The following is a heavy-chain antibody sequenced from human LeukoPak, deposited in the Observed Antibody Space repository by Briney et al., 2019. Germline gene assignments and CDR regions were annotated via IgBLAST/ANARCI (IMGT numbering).Heavy chain of an antibody. CDR1: GFSFTNYA. Sequence: GGSLRLSCAASGFSFTNYAMNWVRQPPGKGLEWVSSLGGGGTTYYADSVKGRFTISRDISNNTLYLQMNSLRADDSAVYYCAKDLGRAVNQFAIAYFRHWGQGTLVTVSS. V-gene: IGHV3-23*01. D-gene: IGHD7-27*01. CDR3: AKDLGRAVNQFAIAYFRH. CDR2: LGGGGTT. J-gene: IGHJ1*01.